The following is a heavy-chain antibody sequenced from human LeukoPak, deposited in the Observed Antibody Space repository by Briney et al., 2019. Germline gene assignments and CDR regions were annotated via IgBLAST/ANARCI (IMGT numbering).Heavy chain of an antibody. V-gene: IGHV3-23*01. CDR2: ISGSGGST. Sequence: GGSLRLSCAASGFTFSSYAMSWVRQAPGKGLEWVSAISGSGGSTYYADSVKGRFTISRDNSKNTLYLQMNSLRAEDTAVYYCAKDPKYYYDSSGYQVDYWGQGTLVTVSS. J-gene: IGHJ4*02. CDR1: GFTFSSYA. CDR3: AKDPKYYYDSSGYQVDY. D-gene: IGHD3-22*01.